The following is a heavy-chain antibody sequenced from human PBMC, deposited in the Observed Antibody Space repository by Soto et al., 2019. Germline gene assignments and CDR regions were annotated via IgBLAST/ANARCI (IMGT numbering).Heavy chain of an antibody. V-gene: IGHV3-23*01. CDR3: AKDAVYRDGLWLMDS. CDR2: VTGSGSQI. J-gene: IGHJ5*02. Sequence: PGGSLRLSCAASGFTISTYAMTWVRQAPGKGLECVSGVTGSGSQIYYADSVKGRFTIPKDNSKNTLYLQMSSLREEDTALYYCAKDAVYRDGLWLMDSWGQGTLVTVSS. CDR1: GFTISTYA. D-gene: IGHD2-21*01.